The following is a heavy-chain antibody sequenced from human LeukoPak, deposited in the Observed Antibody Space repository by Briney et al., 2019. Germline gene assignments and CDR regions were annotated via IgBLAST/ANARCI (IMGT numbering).Heavy chain of an antibody. J-gene: IGHJ5*02. CDR1: GFTFSSYG. V-gene: IGHV3-30*02. Sequence: PGGSLRLSCAASGFTFSSYGMHWVRQAPGKGLEWVAFIRNDESKKYCADSVNGRFTISRDNSKNTLYLQMNSLRAEDTAVYYCARDPGGSQSTWGQGTLVTVSS. D-gene: IGHD1-26*01. CDR3: ARDPGGSQST. CDR2: IRNDESKK.